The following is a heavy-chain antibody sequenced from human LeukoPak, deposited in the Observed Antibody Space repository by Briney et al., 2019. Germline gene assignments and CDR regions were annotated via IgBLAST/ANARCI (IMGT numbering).Heavy chain of an antibody. J-gene: IGHJ6*03. V-gene: IGHV4-34*01. D-gene: IGHD3-22*01. Sequence: SETLSLTCAVYGGSFSGYYWTWIRQTPDKGREWIGEMNPSGSTSYNPSLKSRVTISVDTSKNQFSLKLSSVTAADTAVYYCARGRQGVTMIVVVMTAVSYYLDVWGKGTTVTVS. CDR3: ARGRQGVTMIVVVMTAVSYYLDV. CDR2: MNPSGST. CDR1: GGSFSGYY.